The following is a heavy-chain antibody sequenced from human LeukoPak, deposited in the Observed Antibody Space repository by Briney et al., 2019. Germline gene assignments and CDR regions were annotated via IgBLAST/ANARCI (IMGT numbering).Heavy chain of an antibody. CDR2: IYYSGST. J-gene: IGHJ5*02. CDR1: GGSISSYY. Sequence: SETLSLTFTVSGGSISSYYWSWIRQPPGKGLEWIGYIYYSGSTNYNPSLKSRVTISVDTSKNQFSLKLSSVTAADTAVYYCARDRYYGSGSYGWFDPWGQGTLVTVSS. D-gene: IGHD3-10*01. V-gene: IGHV4-59*01. CDR3: ARDRYYGSGSYGWFDP.